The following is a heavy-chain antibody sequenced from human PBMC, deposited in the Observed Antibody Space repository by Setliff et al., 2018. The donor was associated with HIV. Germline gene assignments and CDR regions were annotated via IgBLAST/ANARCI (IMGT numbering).Heavy chain of an antibody. CDR3: TRASAATYCSGGACYLPDY. CDR2: IKQDGSET. J-gene: IGHJ4*02. CDR1: GFIFSSYW. D-gene: IGHD2-15*01. Sequence: PGGSLRLSCSVSGFIFSSYWMNWVRQTPGKGLEWVAKIKQDGSETSYVDSVKGRFTVSRDNAKNSLYLQMNSLRAEDTATYYCTRASAATYCSGGACYLPDYWGQGTLVTVSS. V-gene: IGHV3-7*01.